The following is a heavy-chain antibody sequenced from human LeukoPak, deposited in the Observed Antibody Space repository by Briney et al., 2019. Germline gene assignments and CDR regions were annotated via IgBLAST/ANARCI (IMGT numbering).Heavy chain of an antibody. Sequence: GRSLRLSCAASGFTFSSYAMHWVRQAPGKGLEWVAVISYDGSNKYYADSVKGRFTISRDNSKNTLYLQMNSLRAEDTAVYYCARILGDSFRRITMVRGVGLTLDYWGQGTLVTVSS. V-gene: IGHV3-30-3*01. J-gene: IGHJ4*02. CDR2: ISYDGSNK. D-gene: IGHD3-10*01. CDR3: ARILGDSFRRITMVRGVGLTLDY. CDR1: GFTFSSYA.